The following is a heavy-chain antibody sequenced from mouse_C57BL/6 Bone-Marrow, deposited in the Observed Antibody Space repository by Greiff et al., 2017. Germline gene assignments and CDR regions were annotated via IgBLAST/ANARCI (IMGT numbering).Heavy chain of an antibody. J-gene: IGHJ2*01. CDR3: TVYPFDY. CDR1: GFTFSNYW. D-gene: IGHD2-1*01. Sequence: EVKVVESGGGLVQPGGSMKLPCVASGFTFSNYWMNWVRQSPEKGLEWVAQIRLKSDNYATHSAESVKGRFTISRDDSKCSVYLQMNNVRAKDAGIYYCTVYPFDYWGQGTTLTVSS. V-gene: IGHV6-3*01. CDR2: IRLKSDNYAT.